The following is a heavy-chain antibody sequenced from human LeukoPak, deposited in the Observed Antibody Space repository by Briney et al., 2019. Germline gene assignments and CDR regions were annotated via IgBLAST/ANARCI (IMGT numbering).Heavy chain of an antibody. CDR1: GASIISDTYY. V-gene: IGHV4-39*07. J-gene: IGHJ4*02. D-gene: IGHD3-22*01. Sequence: SETLSLTCTVSGASIISDTYYWGWIRQPPGKGLEWIGSIYFSGSTYYSPSLKSRVTMSVDTSTNQFSLKLISVTAADTALYYCARNFYASSGYYLDDFYFDFWGQGTLVTVSS. CDR2: IYFSGST. CDR3: ARNFYASSGYYLDDFYFDF.